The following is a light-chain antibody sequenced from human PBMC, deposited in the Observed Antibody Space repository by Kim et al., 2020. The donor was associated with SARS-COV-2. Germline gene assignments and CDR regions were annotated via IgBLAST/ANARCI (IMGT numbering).Light chain of an antibody. CDR1: QSIGTW. V-gene: IGKV1-5*01. Sequence: GGGVIITCRASQSIGTWLAWYQQRPGKAPKLLIYDTSTLETGVPSRFSGRGSGTDFTLTISSLQPDDSATYYCQHYTKLSPEHTFGQGT. CDR3: QHYTKLSPEHT. J-gene: IGKJ2*01. CDR2: DTS.